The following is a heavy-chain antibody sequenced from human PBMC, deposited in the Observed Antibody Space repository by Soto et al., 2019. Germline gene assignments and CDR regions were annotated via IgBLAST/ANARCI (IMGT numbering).Heavy chain of an antibody. D-gene: IGHD2-2*02. CDR3: ARSYCSSTSCHKGYYYYYMDV. CDR2: ISAYNGNT. Sequence: QVPLVQSGAEVKKPGASVKVSCKASGYTFTSYGISWVRQAPGQGLEWMGWISAYNGNTNYAQKLQGRVTMTTDTSTSTAYMELRSLRSDDTAVYYCARSYCSSTSCHKGYYYYYMDVWGKGTTVTVSS. J-gene: IGHJ6*03. V-gene: IGHV1-18*01. CDR1: GYTFTSYG.